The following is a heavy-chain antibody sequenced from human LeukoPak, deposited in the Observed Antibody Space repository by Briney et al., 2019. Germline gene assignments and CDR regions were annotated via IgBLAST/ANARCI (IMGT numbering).Heavy chain of an antibody. D-gene: IGHD6-13*01. CDR2: IYSGGST. Sequence: GGSLRLSCTASGFTVSSNYMSWVRQAPGKGLEWVSVIYSGGSTYYADSVMGRFTISRDNSKNTLYLQMNSLRAEDTAVYYCAGSTSWYAYYFDYWGQGTLVTVSS. V-gene: IGHV3-66*01. J-gene: IGHJ4*02. CDR1: GFTVSSNY. CDR3: AGSTSWYAYYFDY.